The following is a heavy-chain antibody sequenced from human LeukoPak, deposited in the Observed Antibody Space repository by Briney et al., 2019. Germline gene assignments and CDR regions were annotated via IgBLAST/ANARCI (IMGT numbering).Heavy chain of an antibody. V-gene: IGHV3-7*03. CDR1: GFTFSSYW. CDR3: AGLVGRYSSGLYYYYFDY. D-gene: IGHD3-22*01. CDR2: INHNGNVN. Sequence: GGSLRLSCAASGFTFSSYWMNWARQAPGKGLEWVASINHNGNVNYYVDSVKGRFTISRDNAKNSLYLQMSNLRAEDTAVYYCAGLVGRYSSGLYYYYFDYWGQGTLVTVSS. J-gene: IGHJ4*02.